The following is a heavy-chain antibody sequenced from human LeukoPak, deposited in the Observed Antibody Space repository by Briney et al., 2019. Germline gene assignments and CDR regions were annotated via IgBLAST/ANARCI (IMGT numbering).Heavy chain of an antibody. Sequence: SKTLSLTCTVSGGSISSYYWSWIRQPPGKGLEWIGYIYYSGSTNYNPSLKSRVTISVDTSKNQFSLKLSSVTAADTAVYYCARVGSSTSCYDYWGQGTLVTVSS. CDR1: GGSISSYY. CDR2: IYYSGST. CDR3: ARVGSSTSCYDY. V-gene: IGHV4-59*01. D-gene: IGHD2-2*01. J-gene: IGHJ4*02.